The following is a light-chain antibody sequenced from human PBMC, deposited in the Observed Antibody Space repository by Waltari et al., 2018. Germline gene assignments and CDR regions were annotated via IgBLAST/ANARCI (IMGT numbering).Light chain of an antibody. CDR2: KAN. CDR1: SGPLHTTSY. V-gene: IGLV8-61*01. CDR3: LLYLGSGIFV. Sequence: QTVVTQEPSLSVSSGGTVTLTCALSSGPLHTTSYASWYQQTPGQAPRTLVYKANSRSSGVPDRFSGSILGNKAALTITGAQAEDESDYYCLLYLGSGIFVFGGGTKLTVL. J-gene: IGLJ3*02.